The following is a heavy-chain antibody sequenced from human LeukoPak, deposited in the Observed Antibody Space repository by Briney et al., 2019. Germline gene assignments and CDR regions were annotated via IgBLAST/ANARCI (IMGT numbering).Heavy chain of an antibody. D-gene: IGHD6-13*01. Sequence: SVQVSRKASGGTFSSYAISWVRQAPGQGLEWMGGIIPIFGTANYAQKFQGRVTITADESTSTAYMELSSLRSEDTAVYYCARAMASAAGTGRWFDPWGQGTLVTASS. CDR2: IIPIFGTA. J-gene: IGHJ5*02. CDR1: GGTFSSYA. CDR3: ARAMASAAGTGRWFDP. V-gene: IGHV1-69*13.